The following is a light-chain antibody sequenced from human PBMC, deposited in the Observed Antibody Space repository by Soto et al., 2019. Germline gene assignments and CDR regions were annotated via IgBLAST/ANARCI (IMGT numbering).Light chain of an antibody. CDR2: LDS. V-gene: IGKV2-28*01. Sequence: DIVMTQSPLSLPVTPGEPASISCRSSQSLLHSNGYNYLDWYLQKPGQSPQLLIYLDSNRAPGVPDRFSGSGTGTEFTLKISRVEAEDVGIYYCMQALQTPLTFGPGTKVDLK. CDR1: QSLLHSNGYNY. J-gene: IGKJ3*01. CDR3: MQALQTPLT.